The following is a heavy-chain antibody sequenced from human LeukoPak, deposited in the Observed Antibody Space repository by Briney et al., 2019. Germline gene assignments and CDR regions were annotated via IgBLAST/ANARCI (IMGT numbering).Heavy chain of an antibody. CDR1: GFTFSSYS. J-gene: IGHJ3*02. D-gene: IGHD3-16*01. CDR2: ISSSYSII. V-gene: IGHV3-48*02. Sequence: GGSLRLSCAVSGFTFSSYSMNWVRQAPGKGLEWVSYISSSYSIISYADSVKGRFTISIDNAENSLYLQMNSLRDEDTAVYYCGRGYGYAFDIWGQGTMVTVSS. CDR3: GRGYGYAFDI.